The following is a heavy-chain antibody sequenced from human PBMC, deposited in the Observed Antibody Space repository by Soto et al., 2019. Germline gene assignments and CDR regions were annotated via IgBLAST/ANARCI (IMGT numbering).Heavy chain of an antibody. CDR1: GGSMRSSDYY. D-gene: IGHD6-13*01. CDR3: ARPGYSSSWYWFDP. CDR2: MHYSGST. V-gene: IGHV4-39*01. J-gene: IGHJ5*02. Sequence: QVQLQESGPGLVKPSETLSLICSVSGGSMRSSDYYWGWIRQPPNKGLEWIGSMHYSGSTFYNPSLKSRVTIAVDTSKNPFSLKLTSVTAANTAVYYCARPGYSSSWYWFDPWGQGTLVTVSS.